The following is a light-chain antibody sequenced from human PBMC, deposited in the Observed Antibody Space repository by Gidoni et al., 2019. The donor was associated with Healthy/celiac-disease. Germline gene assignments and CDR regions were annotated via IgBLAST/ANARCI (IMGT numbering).Light chain of an antibody. CDR3: QQYGSSPPYT. V-gene: IGKV3-20*01. CDR1: QSVSSSY. J-gene: IGKJ2*01. CDR2: GAS. Sequence: EIVLTQSPGTLSLSPGDRATLSCRAIQSVSSSYLAWYQQKPGQAPRLLIYGASSRATGIPDRVSGSGSGTDFTLTISRLEPEDFAVYYCQQYGSSPPYTFGQGTKLEIK.